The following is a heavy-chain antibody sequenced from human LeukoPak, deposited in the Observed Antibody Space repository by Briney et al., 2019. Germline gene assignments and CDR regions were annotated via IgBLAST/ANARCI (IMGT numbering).Heavy chain of an antibody. CDR1: GFTFSSYC. CDR2: IGISGGST. CDR3: AKDHGSGSYYNLPGY. D-gene: IGHD3-10*01. J-gene: IGHJ4*02. V-gene: IGHV3-23*01. Sequence: GGSLRLSCAASGFTFSSYCMSWVRQAPGKGLEWVSGIGISGGSTYYADSVKGRFTISRDNSKNTLYLQMNSLRAEDTAFYYCAKDHGSGSYYNLPGYWGQGTLVTVSS.